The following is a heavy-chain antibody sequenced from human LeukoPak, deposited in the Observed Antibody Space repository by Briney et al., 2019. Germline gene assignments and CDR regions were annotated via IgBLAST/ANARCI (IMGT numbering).Heavy chain of an antibody. V-gene: IGHV3-74*01. CDR3: IRGTVGAPGDDY. D-gene: IGHD1-26*01. Sequence: GGSLRLSCAASGFTFSSYWMHWVRQAPGKGLVWVSRIDTDGSFTSYADSVRGRFTISRDNAKNTLYLQMSSLRAEDTAVYYCIRGTVGAPGDDYWGQGTLVTVSS. CDR1: GFTFSSYW. CDR2: IDTDGSFT. J-gene: IGHJ4*02.